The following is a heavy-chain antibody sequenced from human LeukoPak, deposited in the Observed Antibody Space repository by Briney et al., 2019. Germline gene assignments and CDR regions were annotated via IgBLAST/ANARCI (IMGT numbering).Heavy chain of an antibody. D-gene: IGHD2-2*01. CDR1: GVTFSSHA. J-gene: IGHJ4*02. V-gene: IGHV3-23*01. Sequence: AGGSLRLSCGVSGVTFSSHAMNWVRQASGKGLEWVSAITGSGDRTFYTDSVKGRFIISRDNSKDTLYLRVNSLRAEDTAIYFCAKDEAWRPAADWGQGALVTVSS. CDR3: AKDEAWRPAAD. CDR2: ITGSGDRT.